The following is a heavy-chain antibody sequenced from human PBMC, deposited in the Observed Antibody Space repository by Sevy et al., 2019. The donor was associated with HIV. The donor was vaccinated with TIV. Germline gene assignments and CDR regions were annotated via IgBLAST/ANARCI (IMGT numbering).Heavy chain of an antibody. J-gene: IGHJ6*02. CDR2: IKQDGSEK. CDR3: AREGSPYDTYYYYYGMDV. D-gene: IGHD5-12*01. CDR1: GFIFSSNE. Sequence: GGSLRLSCAASGFIFSSNEMSWVRQAPGKGLEWVANIKQDGSEKYYVDSVKGRFTISRDNSQNSLFLQMNTLRAEDTAVYYCAREGSPYDTYYYYYGMDVWGQGTTVTVSS. V-gene: IGHV3-7*01.